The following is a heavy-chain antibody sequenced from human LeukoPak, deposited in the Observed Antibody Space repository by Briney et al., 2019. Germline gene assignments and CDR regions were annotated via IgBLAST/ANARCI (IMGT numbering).Heavy chain of an antibody. CDR3: ARGFTYYDFWSGYPNWFDP. J-gene: IGHJ5*02. Sequence: SETLSLTCAVYGGSFSGYYWSWIRQPPGKGLEWIGEINHGGSTNYNPSLKSRVTISVDTSKNQFSLKLSSVTAADTAVYYCARGFTYYDFWSGYPNWFDPWGQGTLVTVSS. D-gene: IGHD3-3*01. V-gene: IGHV4-34*01. CDR2: INHGGST. CDR1: GGSFSGYY.